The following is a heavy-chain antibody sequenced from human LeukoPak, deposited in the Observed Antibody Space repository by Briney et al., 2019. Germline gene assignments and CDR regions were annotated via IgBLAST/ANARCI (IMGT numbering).Heavy chain of an antibody. Sequence: GKSLKISCKGSGYSFTSYWIGWVRQMPGKGLEWMGIIYPGDSDTRYSPSFQGQVTISADKSISTAYLQWSSLKASDTAMYYCARLSGSSSLSYYGMDVWGQGTTVTVSS. CDR2: IYPGDSDT. D-gene: IGHD6-6*01. CDR3: ARLSGSSSLSYYGMDV. V-gene: IGHV5-51*01. CDR1: GYSFTSYW. J-gene: IGHJ6*02.